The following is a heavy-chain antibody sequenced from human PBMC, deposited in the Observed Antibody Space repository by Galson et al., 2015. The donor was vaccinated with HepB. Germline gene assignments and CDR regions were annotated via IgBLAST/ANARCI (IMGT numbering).Heavy chain of an antibody. CDR2: INPSGGST. Sequence: SVKVSCKASGYTFTSYYMHWVRQAPGQGLEWMGIINPSGGSTSYAQKFQGRVTMTRDTSTSTVYMELSSLRSEDTAVYYCARVSIYDIRTSAFDIWGQGTMVTVSS. J-gene: IGHJ3*02. CDR3: ARVSIYDIRTSAFDI. D-gene: IGHD3/OR15-3a*01. CDR1: GYTFTSYY. V-gene: IGHV1-46*03.